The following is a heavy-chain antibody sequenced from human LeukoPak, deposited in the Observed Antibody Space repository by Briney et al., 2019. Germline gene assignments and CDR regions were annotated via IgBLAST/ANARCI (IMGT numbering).Heavy chain of an antibody. CDR1: GGSISSYY. V-gene: IGHV4-4*07. CDR2: IYTGGST. Sequence: SETLSLTCTVSGGSISSYYWSWIRQPAGKGLEWIGRIYTGGSTNYNPSLKSRVTMSVDTSKNQFSLKLSSVTAADTAVYYCAREMTTLNHFDYWGQGTLVTVSS. D-gene: IGHD4-17*01. J-gene: IGHJ4*02. CDR3: AREMTTLNHFDY.